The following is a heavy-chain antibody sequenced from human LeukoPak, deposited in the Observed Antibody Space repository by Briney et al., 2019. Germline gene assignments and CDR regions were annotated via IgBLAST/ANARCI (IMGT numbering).Heavy chain of an antibody. Sequence: GGSLRLSCAASGFTFSDYYMSWIRQAPGKGLEWVTFIRYDGSNTYYGDSVKGRFTISRDNSKNTLYLQMTSLRAEDTAVYYCAKDWSYRGWAYYIDYWGQGTLVTVST. J-gene: IGHJ4*02. CDR3: AKDWSYRGWAYYIDY. CDR1: GFTFSDYY. CDR2: IRYDGSNT. V-gene: IGHV3-30*02. D-gene: IGHD6-19*01.